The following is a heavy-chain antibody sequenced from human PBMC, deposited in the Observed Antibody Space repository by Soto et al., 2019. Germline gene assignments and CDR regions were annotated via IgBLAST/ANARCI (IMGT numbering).Heavy chain of an antibody. CDR1: GFTFSSYS. CDR2: ISSSSSYI. J-gene: IGHJ4*02. V-gene: IGHV3-21*01. Sequence: RRLSCAAPGFTFSSYSMNWVRQAPGKGLEWVSSISSSSSYIYYADSVKGRFTISRDNAKNSLYLQMNSLRAEDTAVYYCARRGSNPYFDYWGQGTLVTVSS. CDR3: ARRGSNPYFDY. D-gene: IGHD1-26*01.